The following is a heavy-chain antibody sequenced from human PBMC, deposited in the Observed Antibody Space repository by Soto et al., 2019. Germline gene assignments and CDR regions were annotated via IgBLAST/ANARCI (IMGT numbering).Heavy chain of an antibody. CDR3: ARYDFGTFDY. Sequence: QVLLQESGPGLVKPSGTMSLTCAVSGASISRSFWWSWVRQPPGKGLEWIGEIYHTESTVYSPSLKSRVTISVDKSKNQFSLNLDSVTAADTAVYYCARYDFGTFDYWGRGILVTVSS. CDR2: IYHTEST. V-gene: IGHV4-4*02. CDR1: GASISRSFW. D-gene: IGHD4-17*01. J-gene: IGHJ4*02.